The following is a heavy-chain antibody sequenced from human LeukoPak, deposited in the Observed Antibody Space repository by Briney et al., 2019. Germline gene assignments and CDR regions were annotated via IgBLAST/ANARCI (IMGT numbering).Heavy chain of an antibody. Sequence: PSETLSLTCAVYGGSFSGYYWSWIRQSPGKGLEWIGEINHSGSTNYNPSLKSRVTISVDTSKNQFSLKLSSVTAADTAVYYCARTASFLTYYYDSSGYSSVVAFDIWGQGTMVTVSS. CDR1: GGSFSGYY. V-gene: IGHV4-34*01. D-gene: IGHD3-22*01. J-gene: IGHJ3*02. CDR3: ARTASFLTYYYDSSGYSSVVAFDI. CDR2: INHSGST.